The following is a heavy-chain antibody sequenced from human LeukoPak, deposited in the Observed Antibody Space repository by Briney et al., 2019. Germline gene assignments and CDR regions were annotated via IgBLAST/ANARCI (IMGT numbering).Heavy chain of an antibody. V-gene: IGHV3-11*01. Sequence: PGGSLRLSCAASGFTFSDYYMSWIRQAPGKGLEWVSYISSSGSTIYYADSVKGRFIISRDNAKNSLYLQMNSLRAEDTAVYYCAKIRKATENDYWGQGTLVTVSS. D-gene: IGHD5-12*01. CDR3: AKIRKATENDY. J-gene: IGHJ4*02. CDR1: GFTFSDYY. CDR2: ISSSGSTI.